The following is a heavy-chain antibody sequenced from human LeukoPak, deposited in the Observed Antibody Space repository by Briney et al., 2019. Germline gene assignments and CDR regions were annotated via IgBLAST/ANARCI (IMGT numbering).Heavy chain of an antibody. CDR2: INPNTGGT. Sequence: ASVKDSCRASGYTFSGHYMHWVRQAPGQGLEWMGWINPNTGGTNYAQKFQGGVTMTRDTSISTVYMELRRLRSDDTAVYYCARDMYDFLSAAYYFDYWGQGTLVTVSS. V-gene: IGHV1-2*02. CDR1: GYTFSGHY. CDR3: ARDMYDFLSAAYYFDY. D-gene: IGHD3-3*01. J-gene: IGHJ4*02.